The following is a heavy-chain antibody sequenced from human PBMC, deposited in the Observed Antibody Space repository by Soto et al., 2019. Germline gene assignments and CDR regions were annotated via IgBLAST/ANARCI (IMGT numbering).Heavy chain of an antibody. CDR2: VYSSGGT. D-gene: IGHD3-3*01. CDR3: ARGQRFSDWFDP. CDR1: GGSMTSYY. V-gene: IGHV4-4*07. Sequence: SETLSLTCTVSGGSMTSYYWTWIRQPAGKGLEWIGRVYSSGGTHYNPSLKSRVTVSLDTSKNQFSLRLLSVTDADTAVYFCARGQRFSDWFDPWGQGTLVTVSS. J-gene: IGHJ5*02.